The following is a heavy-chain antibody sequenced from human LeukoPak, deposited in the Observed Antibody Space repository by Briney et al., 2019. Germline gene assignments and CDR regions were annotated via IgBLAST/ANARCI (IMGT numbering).Heavy chain of an antibody. J-gene: IGHJ4*02. Sequence: SETLSLTCAVYGGSFSGYYWSWIRQPPGKGLERIGEINHSGSTNYNPSLKSRVTISEDTSKNQFSLKLSSVTAADTAVYYCARRRIAAAGIWYFDYWGQGTLVTVSS. D-gene: IGHD6-13*01. V-gene: IGHV4-34*01. CDR2: INHSGST. CDR1: GGSFSGYY. CDR3: ARRRIAAAGIWYFDY.